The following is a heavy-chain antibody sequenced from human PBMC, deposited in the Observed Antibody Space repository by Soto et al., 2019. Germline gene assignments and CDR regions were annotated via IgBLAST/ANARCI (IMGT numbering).Heavy chain of an antibody. Sequence: QVHLLQSGAEVQKPGASVKVSCKTSGYTFNDFGITWVRQAPGLGLEWLGWIYSKAGKMNFAPKFQNRVIMTTDTSTSTAFMELTSLTFADSDIYFCARDIAFDIDYWGQGTLVTVS. CDR1: GYTFNDFG. CDR2: IYSKAGKM. J-gene: IGHJ4*02. D-gene: IGHD2-15*01. V-gene: IGHV1-18*01. CDR3: ARDIAFDIDY.